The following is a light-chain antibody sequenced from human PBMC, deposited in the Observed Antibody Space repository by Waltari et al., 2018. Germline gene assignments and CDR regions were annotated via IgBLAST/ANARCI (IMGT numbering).Light chain of an antibody. Sequence: FMLTQPHSVSWSPGTSLTLSCTRSSGKIATHFVKWPQQRPGSAPTILIFGDNQRPSGVSDRFSASIDSSSNSASLTISGLRAEDEAVYYCQSHDSTSNVVFGAGTKLTVL. CDR3: QSHDSTSNVV. J-gene: IGLJ2*01. CDR1: SGKIATHF. CDR2: GDN. V-gene: IGLV6-57*04.